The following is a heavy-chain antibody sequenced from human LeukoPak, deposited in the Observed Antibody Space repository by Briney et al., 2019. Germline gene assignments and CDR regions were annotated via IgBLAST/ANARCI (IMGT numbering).Heavy chain of an antibody. CDR3: AKDPELYYYDSSGYSGFNYFDY. CDR2: ISGSGGST. V-gene: IGHV3-23*01. Sequence: GGSLRLSCAASGFTISNYAMSWVRQAPGKGLEWVSTISGSGGSTYYADSVKGRFTISRDNSKNTLYLQMNSLRAEDTAVYYCAKDPELYYYDSSGYSGFNYFDYWGQGTLVTVSS. CDR1: GFTISNYA. J-gene: IGHJ4*02. D-gene: IGHD3-22*01.